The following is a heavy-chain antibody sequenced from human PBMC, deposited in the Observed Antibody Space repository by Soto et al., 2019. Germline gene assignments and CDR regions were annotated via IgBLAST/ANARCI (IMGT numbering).Heavy chain of an antibody. D-gene: IGHD3-22*01. CDR1: GFIFSNYW. V-gene: IGHV3-7*03. CDR2: IKEDGNEK. J-gene: IGHJ4*02. CDR3: ARDKAYYDSSGYHSVFDY. Sequence: GGSLRLSCAASGFIFSNYWMSWVRQAPDKGLEWVANIKEDGNEKNYGDSVKGRFTISRDNTKNSLYLEMTSLRTEDTAVYYCARDKAYYDSSGYHSVFDYWGQGTLVTVSS.